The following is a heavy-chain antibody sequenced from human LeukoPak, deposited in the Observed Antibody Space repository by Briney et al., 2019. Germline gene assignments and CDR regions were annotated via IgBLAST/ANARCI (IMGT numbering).Heavy chain of an antibody. J-gene: IGHJ4*02. V-gene: IGHV3-7*01. CDR2: IKEDGGEK. CDR3: ARSYGHSIDY. CDR1: GFTLSEYR. Sequence: PGGSPRPSCAASGFTLSEYRMSRVRQAPGQALEWVANIKEDGGEKYYVDSMKGRFTISRDNAKNSLYLQMNSLRAEDTAVYYCARSYGHSIDYWGQGTLVTVSS. D-gene: IGHD3-10*01.